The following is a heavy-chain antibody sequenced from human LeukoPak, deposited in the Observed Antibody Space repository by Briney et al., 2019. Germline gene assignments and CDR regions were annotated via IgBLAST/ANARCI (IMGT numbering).Heavy chain of an antibody. D-gene: IGHD3-16*01. J-gene: IGHJ5*02. CDR2: IRGSGGST. CDR3: ARDLGLGHWDP. CDR1: GFTFDNYA. V-gene: IGHV3-23*01. Sequence: GGSLRLSCAASGFTFDNYAMSWVRQAPGKGLEWVSTIRGSGGSTYYADSVKGRFTISRDNPKNTLYLQMNSLRAEDTAVYYCARDLGLGHWDPWGQGTLVTVSS.